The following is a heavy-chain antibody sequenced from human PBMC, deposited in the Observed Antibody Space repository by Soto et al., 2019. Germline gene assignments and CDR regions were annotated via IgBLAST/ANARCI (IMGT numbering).Heavy chain of an antibody. Sequence: GGSLRLSCAASGFTFSTYAMSWVRQAPGKGPEWASAISGTGGATYYADSVKGRFTVSRDNSENTLYLQMNSLRAEDTAVYYCAKARGSTAYYCMDVWGKWTTVTVSS. J-gene: IGHJ6*03. CDR2: ISGTGGAT. D-gene: IGHD3-16*01. V-gene: IGHV3-23*01. CDR3: AKARGSTAYYCMDV. CDR1: GFTFSTYA.